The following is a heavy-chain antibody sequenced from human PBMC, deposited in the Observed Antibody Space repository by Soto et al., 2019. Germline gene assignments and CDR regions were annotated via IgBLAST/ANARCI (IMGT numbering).Heavy chain of an antibody. V-gene: IGHV3-15*01. CDR1: GFTFSNAW. D-gene: IGHD2-15*01. CDR3: TTDDVLVVVVAANNWFDP. J-gene: IGHJ5*02. CDR2: IKSKTDGGTT. Sequence: GGSLRLSCAASGFTFSNAWMSWVRQAPGKGLEWVGRIKSKTDGGTTDYAAPVKGRFTISRDDSKNTLYLQMNSLKTEDTAVYYCTTDDVLVVVVAANNWFDPWGQGTLVTVSS.